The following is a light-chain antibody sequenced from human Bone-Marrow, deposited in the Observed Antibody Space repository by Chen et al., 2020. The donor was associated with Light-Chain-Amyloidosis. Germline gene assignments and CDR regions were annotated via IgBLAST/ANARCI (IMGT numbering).Light chain of an antibody. CDR1: GRYVGGDNH. CDR3: NSNTITNPLV. CDR2: EVT. J-gene: IGLJ1*01. V-gene: IGLV2-14*01. Sequence: QSALTQPASVFGPPGQSITISCTGTGRYVGGDNHVSWYQQHPDKAHKLIIYEVTHRPSWVPARFSSSKTNNTASLTISGLQTEEEADYFCNSNTITNPLVFGSGTRVTVL.